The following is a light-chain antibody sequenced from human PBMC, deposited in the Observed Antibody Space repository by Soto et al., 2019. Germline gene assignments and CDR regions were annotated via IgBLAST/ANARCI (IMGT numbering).Light chain of an antibody. V-gene: IGKV3-15*01. J-gene: IGKJ1*01. CDR3: QESNYLPST. CDR2: AAT. CDR1: QSASPN. Sequence: KNSAATVSLTPRERATLSCRASQSASPNLAWYQQTPGQAPRLLIDAATTRAAGIPARISGSGSGTEFTLTINSLQAEDVIVYCRQESNYLPSTFGQGTKLDIK.